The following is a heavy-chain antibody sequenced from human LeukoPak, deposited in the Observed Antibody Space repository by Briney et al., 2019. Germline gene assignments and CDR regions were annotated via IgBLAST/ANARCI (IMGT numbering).Heavy chain of an antibody. D-gene: IGHD6-13*01. CDR3: ARVTPGGSWYY. CDR2: ISSDGSST. V-gene: IGHV3-74*01. J-gene: IGHJ4*02. Sequence: PGGSLRLSCAASGFTFSSYWMHWVRQAPGKGLVWVSRISSDGSSTSYADSVKGRFTISRDNAKNTLYLQMNSLRAEDTAVYYCARVTPGGSWYYWGQGTLVTVSS. CDR1: GFTFSSYW.